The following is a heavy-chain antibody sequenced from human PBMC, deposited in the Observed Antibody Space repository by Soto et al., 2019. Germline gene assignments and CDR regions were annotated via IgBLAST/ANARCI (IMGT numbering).Heavy chain of an antibody. CDR2: ISYDGSNK. CDR1: GFTFSSYG. Sequence: QVQLVESGGGVVQPGRSLRLSCAASGFTFSSYGMHWVRQAPGKGLEWVAVISYDGSNKYYADSVKGRFTISRDNSKNTLDLQMNSLRAEDTAVYYCAKVGPRGVVVAATPDYWGQGTLVTVSS. J-gene: IGHJ4*02. D-gene: IGHD2-15*01. CDR3: AKVGPRGVVVAATPDY. V-gene: IGHV3-30*18.